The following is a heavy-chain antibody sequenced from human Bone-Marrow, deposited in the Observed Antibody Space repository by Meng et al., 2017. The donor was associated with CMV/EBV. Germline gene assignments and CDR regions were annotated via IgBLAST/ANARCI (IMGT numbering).Heavy chain of an antibody. CDR3: ARGRGRLDY. D-gene: IGHD3-10*01. J-gene: IGHJ4*02. CDR1: GGSISSSSYY. CDR2: IYYSGST. V-gene: IGHV4-39*01. Sequence: GSLRLSCTVSGGSISSSSYYWGWIRQPPGKGLEWIGSIYYSGSTYYNPSLKSRVTISVDTSKNQFSLKLSSVTAADTAVYYCARGRGRLDYWGQGMWVTGSS.